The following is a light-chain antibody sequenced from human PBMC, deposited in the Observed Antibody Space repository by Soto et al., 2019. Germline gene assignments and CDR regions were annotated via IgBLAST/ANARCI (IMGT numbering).Light chain of an antibody. V-gene: IGKV1-39*01. CDR1: QSITKF. Sequence: DIQMTQSPSSLSASAGDRVTITCRASQSITKFVNWYQQKPGKAPKLLINAASSLQSGVPSRFSGSGSGTEFTLTISSLQPDDFAIYYCQQNYIIPWTFGLGTKVDIK. J-gene: IGKJ1*01. CDR3: QQNYIIPWT. CDR2: AAS.